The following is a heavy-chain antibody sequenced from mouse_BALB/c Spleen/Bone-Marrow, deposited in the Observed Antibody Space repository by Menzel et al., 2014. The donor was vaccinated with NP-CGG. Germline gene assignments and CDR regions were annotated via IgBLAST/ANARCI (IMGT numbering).Heavy chain of an antibody. D-gene: IGHD2-4*01. Sequence: EVQGVESGGNLVKSGGSLKLSCAASGFTFSSYGMSWVRQTPEKRLEWVATISGGGSYTFYPDGVKGRFTISRDNAKNNLYLQLSSLRSEDTALYYCARHAYYDQTEVSFVYWGQGTLVTVSA. CDR3: ARHAYYDQTEVSFVY. J-gene: IGHJ3*01. V-gene: IGHV5-9-2*01. CDR2: ISGGGSYT. CDR1: GFTFSSYG.